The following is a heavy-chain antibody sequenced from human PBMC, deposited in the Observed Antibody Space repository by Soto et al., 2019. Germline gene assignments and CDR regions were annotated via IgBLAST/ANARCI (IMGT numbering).Heavy chain of an antibody. CDR2: INAYVGET. CDR1: GYTFTHYG. V-gene: IGHV1-18*01. J-gene: IGHJ4*02. Sequence: QVQLVQSGAEVKKPGASVKVSCKASGYTFTHYGITWVRQAPGQGLEWTGWINAYVGETKSAQKYQGRITVTMDTSTNTAYLELGCLRSDDTAVYYCARGDGDTLDYWGQGTLVRVSA. CDR3: ARGDGDTLDY.